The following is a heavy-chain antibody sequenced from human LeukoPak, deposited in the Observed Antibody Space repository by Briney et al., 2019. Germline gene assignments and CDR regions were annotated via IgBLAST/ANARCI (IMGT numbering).Heavy chain of an antibody. CDR3: ARVTPYCTNGVCYTSSFDY. V-gene: IGHV4-34*01. J-gene: IGHJ4*02. D-gene: IGHD2-8*01. CDR2: INHSGST. CDR1: GGSFSGYY. Sequence: SETLSLTCAVYGGSFSGYYWSWIRQPPGKGLEWIGEINHSGSTNYNPSLKSRVTISVDTSKNQFSLKLSSVTAADTAVYYCARVTPYCTNGVCYTSSFDYWGQGTLVTVSS.